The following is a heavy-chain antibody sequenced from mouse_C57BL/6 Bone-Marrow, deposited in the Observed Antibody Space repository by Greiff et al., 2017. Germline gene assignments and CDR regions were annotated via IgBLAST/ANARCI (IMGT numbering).Heavy chain of an antibody. D-gene: IGHD2-5*01. J-gene: IGHJ2*01. V-gene: IGHV1-26*01. Sequence: VQLQQSGPELVKPGASVKISCKASGYTFTDYYMNWVKQSHGKSLEWIGDINPNNGGTSYNQKFKGKATLTVDKSSNTAYMELRSLTSEDSAVYYCARMDSNYDYWGQGTTLTVSS. CDR3: ARMDSNYDY. CDR2: INPNNGGT. CDR1: GYTFTDYY.